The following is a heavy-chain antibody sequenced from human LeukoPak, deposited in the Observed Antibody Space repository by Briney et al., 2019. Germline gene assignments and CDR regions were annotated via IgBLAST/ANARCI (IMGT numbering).Heavy chain of an antibody. J-gene: IGHJ4*02. CDR2: ISGSGGST. Sequence: PGGSLRLSCAASGFTFSSYAMSWVRQAPGKGLEWVSAISGSGGSTYYADSVKGRFTISRDNSKNTLYLQMNSLRAEDTAVYYCARDLYYYDSTGYYRPYYFDYWGQGTLVTVSS. CDR3: ARDLYYYDSTGYYRPYYFDY. V-gene: IGHV3-23*01. CDR1: GFTFSSYA. D-gene: IGHD3-22*01.